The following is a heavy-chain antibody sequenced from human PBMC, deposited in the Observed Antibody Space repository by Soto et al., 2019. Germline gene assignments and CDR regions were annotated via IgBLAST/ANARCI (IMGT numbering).Heavy chain of an antibody. CDR2: INSDGSST. D-gene: IGHD5-18*01. V-gene: IGHV3-74*01. J-gene: IGHJ6*02. CDR3: ARVDGGYSYGAYYYYYGMDV. Sequence: PGGSLRLSCAASGFTFSSYAMHWVRQAPGKGLVWVSRINSDGSSTSYADSVKGRFTISRDNAKNTLYLQMNSLRAEDTAVYYCARVDGGYSYGAYYYYYGMDVCGQGTTVTVSS. CDR1: GFTFSSYA.